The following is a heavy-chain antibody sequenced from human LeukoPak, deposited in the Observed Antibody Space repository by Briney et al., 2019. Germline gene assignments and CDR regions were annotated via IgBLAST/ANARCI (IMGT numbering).Heavy chain of an antibody. CDR2: ISYDGGNK. Sequence: PGGSLRLSCAASGFTFTSYAMHWVRQAPGKGLEWVAVISYDGGNKYYADSVKGRFTISRDNSKNTVYLQLNSLRAGDTAIYYCTKDRRGPAAGTWYFDSWGQGTLVTVSS. CDR3: TKDRRGPAAGTWYFDS. J-gene: IGHJ4*02. CDR1: GFTFTSYA. D-gene: IGHD6-13*01. V-gene: IGHV3-30*04.